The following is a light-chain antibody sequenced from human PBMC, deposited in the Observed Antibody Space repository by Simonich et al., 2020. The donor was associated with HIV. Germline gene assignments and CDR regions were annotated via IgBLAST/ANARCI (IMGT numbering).Light chain of an antibody. V-gene: IGKV3-11*01. Sequence: EIVLTQSPATLSLSPGERAPLSCRASQSVSSYFAWYQQKPGQAPGLLIYDASNRATGIPARFSGSGSGTDFTLTISSLEPEDFAVYYCQQRSNWPPYTFGQGTKLEIK. CDR3: QQRSNWPPYT. CDR1: QSVSSY. J-gene: IGKJ2*01. CDR2: DAS.